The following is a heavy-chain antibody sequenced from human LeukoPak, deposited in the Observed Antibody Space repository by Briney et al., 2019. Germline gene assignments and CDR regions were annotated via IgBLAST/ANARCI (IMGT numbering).Heavy chain of an antibody. D-gene: IGHD2-21*01. CDR1: GFTFRNYA. CDR3: ARDIHAFDI. CDR2: VWSDEINK. Sequence: PGGSLRLSCVASGFTFRNYAMNWVRQAPGKGREGVAVVWSDEINKYYADSVRGRFTISRDNSKNTLYLQMNSLRAEDTAVYYCARDIHAFDIWGQGTMVTVSS. V-gene: IGHV3-33*01. J-gene: IGHJ3*02.